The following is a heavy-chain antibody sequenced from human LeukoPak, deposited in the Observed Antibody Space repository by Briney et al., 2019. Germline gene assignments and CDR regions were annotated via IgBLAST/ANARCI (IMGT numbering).Heavy chain of an antibody. CDR3: ARVDLLTGYFFFDY. V-gene: IGHV1-46*01. CDR2: INPSGGST. CDR1: GYTFTSYY. D-gene: IGHD3-9*01. Sequence: ASVKVSCKASGYTFTSYYMHWVRQAPGQGLEWMGIINPSGGSTSYAQKFQGRVTMTTETSTSTAYMELGSLGSDETAVYYCARVDLLTGYFFFDYWGQGTLVTVSS. J-gene: IGHJ4*02.